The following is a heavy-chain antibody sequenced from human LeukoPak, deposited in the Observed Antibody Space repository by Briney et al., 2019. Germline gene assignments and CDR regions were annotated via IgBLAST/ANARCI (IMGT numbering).Heavy chain of an antibody. Sequence: ASVKVSCKASGYTFTNRYMHWVRQAPGQGLEWMGWIGPKDGDTKYAQTFQGRVTMTRDTSISAVYMDLSDLGPDGTAVYYCARGRGGGIMLLYDYWGQGTLVTVSS. V-gene: IGHV1-2*02. J-gene: IGHJ4*02. CDR1: GYTFTNRY. D-gene: IGHD3-16*01. CDR3: ARGRGGGIMLLYDY. CDR2: IGPKDGDT.